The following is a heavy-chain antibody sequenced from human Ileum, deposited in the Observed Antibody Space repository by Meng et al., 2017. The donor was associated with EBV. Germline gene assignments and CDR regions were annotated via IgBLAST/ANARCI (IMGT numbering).Heavy chain of an antibody. CDR3: ARASYGSGSPLGESWFDP. CDR1: GGSISSGGYY. J-gene: IGHJ5*02. D-gene: IGHD3-10*01. Sequence: VQVQESGPGLVKPCQTLYLTWTVSGGSISSGGYYWSWIRQHPGKGLEWIGYIHSSGSTYYNPSLRSRLTISVDTSKNQFSLKLSSVTAADTAVYYCARASYGSGSPLGESWFDPWGQGTLVTVSS. CDR2: IHSSGST. V-gene: IGHV4-31*02.